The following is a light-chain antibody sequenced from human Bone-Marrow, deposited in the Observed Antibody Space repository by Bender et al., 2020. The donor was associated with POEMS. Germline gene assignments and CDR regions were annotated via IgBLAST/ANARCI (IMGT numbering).Light chain of an antibody. CDR3: QSYDSRMSGSGV. V-gene: IGLV1-40*01. J-gene: IGLJ3*02. CDR2: NNN. CDR1: NSNIGAGYD. Sequence: QSVLTPPPSVSGAPGQRVTISCTGDNSNIGAGYDVHWYQHVLGTAPKLLIYNNNIRPSGVPDRFSGSKSGTSASLAIPGLQAEDEADYYCQSYDSRMSGSGVFGGGTKVNVL.